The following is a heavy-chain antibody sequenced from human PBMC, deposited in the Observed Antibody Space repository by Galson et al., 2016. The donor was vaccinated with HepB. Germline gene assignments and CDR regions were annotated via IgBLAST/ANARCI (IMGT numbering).Heavy chain of an antibody. CDR1: GFSFRDFY. CDR2: ISRGSGYI. V-gene: IGHV3-11*06. D-gene: IGHD5-18*01. Sequence: SLRLSCAASGFSFRDFYMSWIRQVPGKGLEWVSSISRGSGYIYYADSVKGRFTISRDNAKNSLYLQMNSLRAEDTAVYYCCVDTAMDYVFDYWGQGTLVTVSS. J-gene: IGHJ4*02. CDR3: CVDTAMDYVFDY.